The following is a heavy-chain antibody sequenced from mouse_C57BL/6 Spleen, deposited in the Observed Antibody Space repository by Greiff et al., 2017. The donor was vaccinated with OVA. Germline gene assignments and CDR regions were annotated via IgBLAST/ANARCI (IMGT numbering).Heavy chain of an antibody. Sequence: QVQLQQTGTGLVKPGASVKLSCKASGYTFTSYWMHWVTQTPLQGLDCIVNTNPSNGGTNYNEKFKSKATLTVDKSSSTAYMQLSSLTSEDSAVYYCARNWFDYWGQGTTLTVSS. CDR2: TNPSNGGT. D-gene: IGHD4-1*01. V-gene: IGHV1-53*01. CDR1: GYTFTSYW. CDR3: ARNWFDY. J-gene: IGHJ2*01.